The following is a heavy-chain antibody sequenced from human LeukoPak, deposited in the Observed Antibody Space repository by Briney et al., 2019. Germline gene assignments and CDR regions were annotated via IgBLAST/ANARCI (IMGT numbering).Heavy chain of an antibody. CDR2: IYYSGNT. J-gene: IGHJ4*02. CDR3: ARGYSSGWLDY. CDR1: GGSISSYY. Sequence: PSETLSLTCTVSGGSISSYYWSWIRQPPGKGLEWIGYIYYSGNTNYSPSLKSRVTISVDTSKNQFSLKLSSVTAADTAVYYCARGYSSGWLDYWGQGTQVTVSS. V-gene: IGHV4-59*01. D-gene: IGHD6-19*01.